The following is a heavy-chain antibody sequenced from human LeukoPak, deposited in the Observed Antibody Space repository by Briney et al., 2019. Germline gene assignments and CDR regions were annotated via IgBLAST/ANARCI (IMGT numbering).Heavy chain of an antibody. CDR2: IDPSGGGT. D-gene: IGHD5-18*01. V-gene: IGHV1-46*01. Sequence: ASVKVSCKASGYTLTTYYMQWVRQAPGQGLEWMGIIDPSGGGTSSAQKFQGRLTMTRDTSTSTVYMELTSLRSEDTAVYYCGRSDTAMVYIDYWGQGTLVTVSP. J-gene: IGHJ4*02. CDR1: GYTLTTYY. CDR3: GRSDTAMVYIDY.